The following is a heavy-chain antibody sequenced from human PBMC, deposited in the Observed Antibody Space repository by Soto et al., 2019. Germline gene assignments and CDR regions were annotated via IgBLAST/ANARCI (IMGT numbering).Heavy chain of an antibody. V-gene: IGHV1-69*12. J-gene: IGHJ6*02. Sequence: QVQLVQSGAEVKKPGSSVKVSCKASGGTFSSYAISWVRQAPGQGLEWMGGIIPIFGTAHYAQKCQGRVTLTADESTSTAYTDLSSLRSEDTAVYYCASPYSSSSRDSYYGMDVWGQGTTVTVSS. CDR1: GGTFSSYA. CDR2: IIPIFGTA. CDR3: ASPYSSSSRDSYYGMDV. D-gene: IGHD6-6*01.